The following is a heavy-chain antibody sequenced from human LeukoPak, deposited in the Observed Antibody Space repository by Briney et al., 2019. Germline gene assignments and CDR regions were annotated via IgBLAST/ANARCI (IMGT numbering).Heavy chain of an antibody. Sequence: ASVKVSCKASGYTFTGSFMHWVQQAPGQGLEWMGWINSNTGGTKFAQKFQGRVTMTRDTSISTAYMELSRLRSDDTAVYYCARADPVGYWGQGTQVTVSS. J-gene: IGHJ4*02. CDR2: INSNTGGT. CDR3: ARADPVGY. CDR1: GYTFTGSF. V-gene: IGHV1-2*02.